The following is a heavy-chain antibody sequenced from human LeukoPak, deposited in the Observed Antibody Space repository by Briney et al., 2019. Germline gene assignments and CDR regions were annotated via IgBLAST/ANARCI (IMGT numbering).Heavy chain of an antibody. CDR3: ARGAEYSSSLLGY. Sequence: ASVKVSCTASGYTFTGYYMHWVRQAPGQGLEWMGWINPNSGGTNFAQKFQGRVTMTRDTSINTGYMELSRLRSDDTAVYYCARGAEYSSSLLGYWGQGTLVTVSS. CDR1: GYTFTGYY. J-gene: IGHJ4*02. CDR2: INPNSGGT. V-gene: IGHV1-2*02. D-gene: IGHD6-6*01.